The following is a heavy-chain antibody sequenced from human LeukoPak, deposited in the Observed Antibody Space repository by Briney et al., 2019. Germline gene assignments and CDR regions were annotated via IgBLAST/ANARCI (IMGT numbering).Heavy chain of an antibody. D-gene: IGHD3-3*01. V-gene: IGHV4-61*02. J-gene: IGHJ5*02. CDR1: GGSISSGSYY. CDR2: IYTSGST. CDR3: ARGTPYDFWSGNWFDP. Sequence: RTSETLSLTCTVSGGSISSGSYYWSWIRQPAGKGLEWIGRIYTSGSTNYNPSLKSRVTISVDTSKNQFSLKLSSVTAADTAVYYCARGTPYDFWSGNWFDPWGQGTLVTVSS.